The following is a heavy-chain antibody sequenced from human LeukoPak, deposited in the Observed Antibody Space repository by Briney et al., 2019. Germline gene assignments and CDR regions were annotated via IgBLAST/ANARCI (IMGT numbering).Heavy chain of an antibody. D-gene: IGHD2-15*01. CDR2: IYSGGST. CDR1: GFTFSSYS. J-gene: IGHJ4*02. V-gene: IGHV3-66*01. Sequence: GGSLRLSCAASGFTFSSYSMNWVRQAPGKGLEWVSVIYSGGSTYYADSVKGRFSISRDNSKNTLYLQMNSLRAEDTAVYYCARDQKGSGELDCWGQGTLVTVSS. CDR3: ARDQKGSGELDC.